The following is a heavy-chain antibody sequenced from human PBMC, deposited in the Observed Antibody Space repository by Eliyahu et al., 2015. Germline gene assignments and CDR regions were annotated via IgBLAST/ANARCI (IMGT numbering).Heavy chain of an antibody. Sequence: QVQLQESGPGLVKPSETLSLXCTVXGXXXSXYYWSWFRPPAGXGLEWIGRIYTSVSTNYNPSLKSRVSMSVDTSKYQFYLKLNSVTAADTAVYYCARDRWNDVEGYFDYWGQGTLVTASS. CDR1: GXXXSXYY. D-gene: IGHD1-1*01. V-gene: IGHV4-4*07. CDR3: ARDRWNDVEGYFDY. CDR2: IYTSVST. J-gene: IGHJ4*02.